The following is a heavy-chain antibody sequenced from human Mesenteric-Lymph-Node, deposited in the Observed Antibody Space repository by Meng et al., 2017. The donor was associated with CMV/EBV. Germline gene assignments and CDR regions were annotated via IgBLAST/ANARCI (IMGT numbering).Heavy chain of an antibody. Sequence: LSCAGCGASTNSDRWWRWGRQPPGRGMDWKGEVYQSGSTNCDTSHKRRATISRYKTENQFSLNLSSVTATDTDFYYCAISPNKDPGSWGQGTLVTVSS. D-gene: IGHD1/OR15-1a*01. CDR3: AISPNKDPGS. J-gene: IGHJ5*02. CDR1: GASTNSDRW. V-gene: IGHV4-4*02. CDR2: VYQSGST.